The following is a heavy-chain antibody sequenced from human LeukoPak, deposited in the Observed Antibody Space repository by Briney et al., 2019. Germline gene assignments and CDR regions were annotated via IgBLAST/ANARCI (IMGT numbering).Heavy chain of an antibody. CDR3: ARGDDRGYTSTWPFDY. J-gene: IGHJ4*02. CDR2: SSSSSNYI. D-gene: IGHD6-13*01. CDR1: GFTVSSNY. Sequence: GGSLRLSCAASGFTVSSNYMSWVRQAPGKGLEWVSYSSSSSNYIYYADSVKGRFTISRDNAKNSLYLQMNSLRAEDTAVYYCARGDDRGYTSTWPFDYWGQGTLVTVSS. V-gene: IGHV3-21*01.